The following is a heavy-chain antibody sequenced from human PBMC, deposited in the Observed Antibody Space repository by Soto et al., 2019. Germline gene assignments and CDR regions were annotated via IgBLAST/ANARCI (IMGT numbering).Heavy chain of an antibody. J-gene: IGHJ6*02. D-gene: IGHD2-2*01. CDR3: ARDEIVVVTAATQYIAYYYGMDV. CDR2: ISAYNGNT. Sequence: QVQLVQSGAEVKKPGASVKVSCKASGYTFTSYGISWVRQAPGQGLEWMGWISAYNGNTNYAQKLQGRVTMTTDTSTSTAYIELRSLRSDDTAVYYCARDEIVVVTAATQYIAYYYGMDVWGQGTTVTVSS. V-gene: IGHV1-18*01. CDR1: GYTFTSYG.